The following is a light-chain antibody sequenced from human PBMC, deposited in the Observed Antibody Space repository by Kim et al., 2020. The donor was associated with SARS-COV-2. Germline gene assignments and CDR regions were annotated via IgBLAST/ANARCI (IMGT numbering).Light chain of an antibody. CDR1: QSVDSY. V-gene: IGKV3-11*01. CDR2: DAF. Sequence: EIVLTQSPATLSLYPGDRATLSCRASQSVDSYLAWYQQKPGQAPRLLIYDAFKRATGTPARFSGSGSGTDFTLTISSLEPEDFAVYYCQQRGDWPPWTFGQGTKVDIK. J-gene: IGKJ1*01. CDR3: QQRGDWPPWT.